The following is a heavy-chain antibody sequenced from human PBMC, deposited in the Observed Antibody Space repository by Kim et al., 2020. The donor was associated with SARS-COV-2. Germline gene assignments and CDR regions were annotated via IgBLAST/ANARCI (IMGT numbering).Heavy chain of an antibody. D-gene: IGHD6-13*01. CDR1: GYTFTSYG. CDR3: ARVSPNQYSSSWGGHYYYYGMDV. J-gene: IGHJ6*02. V-gene: IGHV1-18*01. Sequence: ASVKVSCKASGYTFTSYGISWVRQAPGQGLEWMGWISAYNGNTNYAQKLQGRVTMTTDTSTSTAYMELRSLRSDDTAVYYCARVSPNQYSSSWGGHYYYYGMDVWGQGTTVTVSS. CDR2: ISAYNGNT.